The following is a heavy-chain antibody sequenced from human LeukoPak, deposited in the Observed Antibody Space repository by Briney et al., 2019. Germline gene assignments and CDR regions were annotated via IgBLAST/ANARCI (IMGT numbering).Heavy chain of an antibody. Sequence: GGSLILSCTASGFTLNGYSMNWVRQAPGKGLEWVSSISTSSSYIYYADSVKGRFTISRNNPKNSLYLQMNSLRAEDTAVYYCARNRGDPSYFDYWGQGTLVTVSS. CDR3: ARNRGDPSYFDY. CDR1: GFTLNGYS. D-gene: IGHD4-17*01. CDR2: ISTSSSYI. V-gene: IGHV3-21*01. J-gene: IGHJ4*02.